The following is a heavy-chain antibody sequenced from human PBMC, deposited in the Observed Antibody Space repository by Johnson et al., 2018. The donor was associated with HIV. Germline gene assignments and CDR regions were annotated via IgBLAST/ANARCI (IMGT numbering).Heavy chain of an antibody. V-gene: IGHV3-30*04. CDR1: GFTFSSYA. J-gene: IGHJ3*02. CDR3: AKPETGELSDAFDI. Sequence: QVQLVESGGGVVQPGRSLRLSCAASGFTFSSYAMHWVRPAPGKGLEWVAVISFDGSNKYYADSVKGRFTISRDNYKNTLYLQMNSLEAEDTAVYYCAKPETGELSDAFDIWGQGTMVTVSS. D-gene: IGHD7-27*01. CDR2: ISFDGSNK.